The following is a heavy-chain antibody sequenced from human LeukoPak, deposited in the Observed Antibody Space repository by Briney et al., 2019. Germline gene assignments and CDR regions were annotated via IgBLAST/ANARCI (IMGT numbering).Heavy chain of an antibody. V-gene: IGHV4-34*01. J-gene: IGHJ4*02. D-gene: IGHD3-22*01. Sequence: ETLSLTCSVYGGSFCGYYWSWIRQPPGKGLEWIGKLNHSGSTNYNPSLKSRVTISVDTSKNQFSLKLSSVTAADTAVYYCARGPPRYYYDSSGYHGEYYFDYWGQGTLVTVSS. CDR3: ARGPPRYYYDSSGYHGEYYFDY. CDR2: LNHSGST. CDR1: GGSFCGYY.